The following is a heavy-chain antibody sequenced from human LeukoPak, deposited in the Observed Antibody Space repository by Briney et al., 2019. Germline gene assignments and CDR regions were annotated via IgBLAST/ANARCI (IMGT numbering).Heavy chain of an antibody. V-gene: IGHV1-46*01. CDR3: ARGGMYGGNPQRFLDY. CDR2: INPSGGST. J-gene: IGHJ4*02. CDR1: GYTFTSYY. D-gene: IGHD4-23*01. Sequence: ASVKVSCKASGYTFTSYYMHWVRQAPGQGLEWMGIINPSGGSTSYAQKFQGRVTMTGDTSTSTVYMELSSLRSEDTAVYYCARGGMYGGNPQRFLDYWGQGTLVTVSS.